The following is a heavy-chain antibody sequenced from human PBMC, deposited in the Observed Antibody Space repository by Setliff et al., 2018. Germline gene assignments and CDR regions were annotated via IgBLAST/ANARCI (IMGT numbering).Heavy chain of an antibody. CDR3: ARERMYYNFWSGDSDY. J-gene: IGHJ4*02. CDR2: IYTSGST. V-gene: IGHV4-61*09. Sequence: SETLSLTCTVSGGSISSGCYYWSWIRQPAGKGLEWIGHIYTSGSTNYNPSLKSRVTISVDTSKNQFSLKVSSVTAADTAVYYCARERMYYNFWSGDSDYWGQGTLVTVSS. D-gene: IGHD3-3*01. CDR1: GGSISSGCYY.